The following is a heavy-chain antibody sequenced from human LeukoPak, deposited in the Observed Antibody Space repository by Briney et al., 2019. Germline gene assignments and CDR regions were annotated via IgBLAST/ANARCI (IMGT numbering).Heavy chain of an antibody. CDR1: GGTFSSYA. J-gene: IGHJ4*02. V-gene: IGHV1-69*05. CDR3: ASGGYCGGDCYSIHY. D-gene: IGHD2-21*02. CDR2: IIPISGTA. Sequence: SVKVSCKASGGTFSSYAISWVRQAPGQGLEWMGGIIPISGTANYAQKFQGRVTITTDESTSTAYMELSSLRSEDTAVYYCASGGYCGGDCYSIHYWGQGTLVTVSS.